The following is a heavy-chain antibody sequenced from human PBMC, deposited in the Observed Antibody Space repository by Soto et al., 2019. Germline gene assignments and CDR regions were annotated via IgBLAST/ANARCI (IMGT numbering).Heavy chain of an antibody. CDR1: GGSFSGYY. D-gene: IGHD2-21*02. Sequence: SETLSLTCAVYGGSFSGYYWSWIRQPPGKGLEWIGEINHSGSTNYNPSLKSRVTISVDTSKNQFSLKLSSVTAADTAVYYCERFRRVTSKFDYWGQGTLVTVSS. CDR3: ERFRRVTSKFDY. CDR2: INHSGST. V-gene: IGHV4-34*01. J-gene: IGHJ4*02.